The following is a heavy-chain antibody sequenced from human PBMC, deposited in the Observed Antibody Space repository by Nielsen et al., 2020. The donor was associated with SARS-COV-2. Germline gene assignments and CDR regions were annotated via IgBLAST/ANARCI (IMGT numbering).Heavy chain of an antibody. J-gene: IGHJ5*02. D-gene: IGHD3-10*01. V-gene: IGHV1-2*06. CDR1: GYTFTGYY. CDR3: ARFAANDPHITMVRGVTSWFDP. Sequence: ASVKVSCKASGYTFTGYYMHWVRQAPGQGLEWMGRINPNSGGTNYAQKFQGRVTMTRDTSISTAYMELSRLRSDDTAVYYCARFAANDPHITMVRGVTSWFDPGAREPWSPSPQ. CDR2: INPNSGGT.